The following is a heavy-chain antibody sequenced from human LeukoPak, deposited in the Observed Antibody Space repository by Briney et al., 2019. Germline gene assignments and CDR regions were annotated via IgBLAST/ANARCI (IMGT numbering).Heavy chain of an antibody. V-gene: IGHV4-30-2*01. J-gene: IGHJ3*02. CDR3: ARDRGALYSGYEFAFDI. CDR2: IYHSGST. CDR1: GGSTSRGGYS. D-gene: IGHD5-12*01. Sequence: SETLSLTRAVSGGSTSRGGYSGSWIRQPPGKGLEWIRYIYHSGSTYYNPSLKSRVTISVDRSKNQFSLKLSSVSAADTAVYYCARDRGALYSGYEFAFDIWGRGTMVTVSS.